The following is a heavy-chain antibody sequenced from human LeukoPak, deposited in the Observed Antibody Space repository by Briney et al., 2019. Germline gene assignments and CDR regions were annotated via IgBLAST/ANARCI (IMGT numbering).Heavy chain of an antibody. V-gene: IGHV3-73*01. CDR1: GFTFSASA. Sequence: GGSLILPCAASGFTFSASAMHWVRQASGKGLEWVGRIRSNSNNFATAYAASVKGRFTISRDDSKNTAYLQMNSLETEDTAVYYCTTSRLKRAAGEYWGAFDIWGQGTRVTVSS. J-gene: IGHJ3*02. CDR3: TTSRLKRAAGEYWGAFDI. D-gene: IGHD2-8*02. CDR2: IRSNSNNFAT.